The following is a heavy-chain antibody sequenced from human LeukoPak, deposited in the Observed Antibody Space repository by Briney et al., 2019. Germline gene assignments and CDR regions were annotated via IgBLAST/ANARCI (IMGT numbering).Heavy chain of an antibody. CDR1: GFTLSSYS. CDR3: AKLFESGTYNNFFHY. V-gene: IGHV3-21*04. J-gene: IGHJ4*02. Sequence: GGSRRLSCAASGFTLSSYSMNWVRQAPGKGLEWVSSISSISNHIYYADSVKGRFTISRDNAKNSLYLQMNSLRPEDTAIYYCAKLFESGTYNNFFHYWGQGTLVTVFS. D-gene: IGHD3-10*01. CDR2: ISSISNHI.